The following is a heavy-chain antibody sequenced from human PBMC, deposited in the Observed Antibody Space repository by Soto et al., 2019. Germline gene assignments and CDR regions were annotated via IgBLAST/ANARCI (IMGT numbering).Heavy chain of an antibody. CDR3: ARVKVPAAILGAFDL. CDR1: GYTFSTYG. V-gene: IGHV1-18*01. J-gene: IGHJ3*01. D-gene: IGHD2-2*02. CDR2: INPFKGDT. Sequence: GASVKVSCKASGYTFSTYGITWVRQAPGQGLDWMGWINPFKGDTNSAARFQDRVTMTTDTSTRTAYMELRSLRSDDTAVYYCARVKVPAAILGAFDLWGQWTLVTVSS.